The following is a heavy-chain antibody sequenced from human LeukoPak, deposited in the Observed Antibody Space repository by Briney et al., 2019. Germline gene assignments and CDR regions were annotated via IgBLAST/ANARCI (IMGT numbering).Heavy chain of an antibody. CDR3: GKLKVGPRVGNDALDI. J-gene: IGHJ3*02. V-gene: IGHV3-23*01. D-gene: IGHD5-24*01. CDR2: ISGSGGST. CDR1: GFTLSSYA. Sequence: GGSLRLSCAASGFTLSSYAMSWVRQAPGKGLEWVSAISGSGGSTYYADSLKGRFTISRDNSKNTLYLQMNSLRAEDTALYSCGKLKVGPRVGNDALDIWAQGTMVTV.